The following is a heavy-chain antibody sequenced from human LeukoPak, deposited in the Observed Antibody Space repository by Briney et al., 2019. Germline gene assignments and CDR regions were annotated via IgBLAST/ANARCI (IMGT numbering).Heavy chain of an antibody. D-gene: IGHD6-13*01. CDR2: ISYDGSNK. J-gene: IGHJ6*02. CDR3: ARPLAAAAPSNYYYYYGMDV. CDR1: GFTFSSYA. V-gene: IGHV3-30-3*01. Sequence: YPGGSLRLSCAASGFTFSSYAMHWVRQAPGKGLEWVAVISYDGSNKYYADSVKGRFTISRDNSKNTLYLQMNSLRAEDTAVYYCARPLAAAAPSNYYYYYGMDVWGQGSTVTVSS.